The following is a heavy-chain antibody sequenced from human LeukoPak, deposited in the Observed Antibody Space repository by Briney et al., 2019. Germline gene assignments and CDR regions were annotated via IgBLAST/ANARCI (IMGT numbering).Heavy chain of an antibody. CDR3: ARDLGIHVFSLDY. J-gene: IGHJ4*02. Sequence: GGSLRLSCAASGFTFSSYGMHWVRQAPGKGLEWVAFIRYDGSNKYYADSVKGRFTISRDNSKNTLYLQMNSPRAEDTAVYYCARDLGIHVFSLDYWGQGTLVTVSS. V-gene: IGHV3-30*02. D-gene: IGHD3-10*01. CDR2: IRYDGSNK. CDR1: GFTFSSYG.